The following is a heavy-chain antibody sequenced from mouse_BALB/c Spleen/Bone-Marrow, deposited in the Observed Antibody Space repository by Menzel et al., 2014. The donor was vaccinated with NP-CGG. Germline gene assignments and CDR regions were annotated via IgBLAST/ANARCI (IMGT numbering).Heavy chain of an antibody. V-gene: IGHV1S81*02. CDR3: SREDYGFAY. CDR1: GYTFTSYY. J-gene: IGHJ3*01. CDR2: INPSNGGT. Sequence: QVQLQQSGAELVKPGASVKLSCKASGYTFTSYYMHWVKQRPGQGLEWIGEINPSNGGTNFNEKFKSKATLNVDKSPSTANMQLSKLTSEASAVYYCSREDYGFAYWGQGTLVTVSA. D-gene: IGHD1-1*02.